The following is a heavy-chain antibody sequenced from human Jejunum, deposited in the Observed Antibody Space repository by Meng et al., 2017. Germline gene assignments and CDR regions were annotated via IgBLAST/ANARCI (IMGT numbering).Heavy chain of an antibody. CDR3: ARVREVPLGTGDWFDP. V-gene: IGHV4-61*08. D-gene: IGHD1/OR15-1a*01. Sequence: LPGSGPGLAKPPQTLSPPCTVSGGSVNSGGYYWSWVRHPPGKGLEWIGEIYHTGSTNFSPSLKSRVSISMDASKNQVFLKLTSVTAADTAVYYCARVREVPLGTGDWFDPWGQGTLVTVSS. CDR1: GGSVNSGGYY. J-gene: IGHJ5*02. CDR2: IYHTGST.